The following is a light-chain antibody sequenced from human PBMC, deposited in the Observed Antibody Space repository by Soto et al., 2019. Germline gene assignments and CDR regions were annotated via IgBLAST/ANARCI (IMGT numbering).Light chain of an antibody. CDR2: KAS. J-gene: IGKJ2*01. CDR3: QHYNSYLEA. CDR1: QTISSW. Sequence: TQSKTSLSVSVGDRVTTTCRASQTISSWLAWYQQKPGKAPKLLIYKASTLKSGVPSRFSGSGSGTEFTLTISSLQPDDFATYYCQHYNSYLEAFG. V-gene: IGKV1-5*03.